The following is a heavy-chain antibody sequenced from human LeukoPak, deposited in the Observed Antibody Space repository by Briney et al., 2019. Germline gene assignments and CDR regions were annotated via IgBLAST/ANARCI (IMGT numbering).Heavy chain of an antibody. Sequence: SETLSLTCTVSGGSISSYYWSWIRQPPGKGLEWIGYIYYSGSTNYNPSLKSRVTISVDTSQNQFSLKLSSVTAADTAVYYCASHQAYCGGDCYSDYWGQGTLVTVSS. CDR3: ASHQAYCGGDCYSDY. D-gene: IGHD2-21*02. J-gene: IGHJ4*02. CDR1: GGSISSYY. CDR2: IYYSGST. V-gene: IGHV4-59*12.